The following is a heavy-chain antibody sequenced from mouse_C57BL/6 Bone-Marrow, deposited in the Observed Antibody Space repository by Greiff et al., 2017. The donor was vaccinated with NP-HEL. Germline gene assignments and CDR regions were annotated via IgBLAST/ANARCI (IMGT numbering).Heavy chain of an antibody. D-gene: IGHD1-2*01. CDR1: GYSITSDY. J-gene: IGHJ4*01. Sequence: EVKLMESGPGLAKPSQTLSLTCSVTGYSITSDYWNWIRKFPGNKLEYMGYISYSGSTYYNPSLKSRISITRDTSKNQYYLQLNSVTTEDTATYYCARYLLRQALAMDYWGQGTSVTVSS. V-gene: IGHV3-8*01. CDR2: ISYSGST. CDR3: ARYLLRQALAMDY.